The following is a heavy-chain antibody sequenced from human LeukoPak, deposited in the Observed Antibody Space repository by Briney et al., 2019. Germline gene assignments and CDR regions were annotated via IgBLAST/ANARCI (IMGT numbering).Heavy chain of an antibody. CDR2: ISAYNGNT. CDR1: GYTFTSYG. CDR3: VRDCSSASLSSGCYYAMDV. J-gene: IGHJ6*04. V-gene: IGHV1-18*01. Sequence: ASVKVSCKASGYTFTSYGISWVRQAPGQGLEWMGWISAYNGNTNYAQKLQGRVTMTTDTSTSTAYMELRSLRSDDTAVYYCVRDCSSASLSSGCYYAMDVWGKGTTVTVSS. D-gene: IGHD2-2*01.